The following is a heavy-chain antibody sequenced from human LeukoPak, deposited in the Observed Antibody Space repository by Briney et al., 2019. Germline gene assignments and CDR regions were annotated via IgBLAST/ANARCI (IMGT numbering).Heavy chain of an antibody. CDR1: GFTFSSYA. Sequence: GGSLRLSCAASGFTFSSYAMHWVRQAPGKGLEWVAVISYDGSNKYYADSVKGRFTISRDNSKNTLYLQMNSLRAEDTAVYYCATLAGHCSGGSCYTLPRFDYWGQGTLVTVSS. CDR2: ISYDGSNK. J-gene: IGHJ4*02. V-gene: IGHV3-30*04. D-gene: IGHD2-15*01. CDR3: ATLAGHCSGGSCYTLPRFDY.